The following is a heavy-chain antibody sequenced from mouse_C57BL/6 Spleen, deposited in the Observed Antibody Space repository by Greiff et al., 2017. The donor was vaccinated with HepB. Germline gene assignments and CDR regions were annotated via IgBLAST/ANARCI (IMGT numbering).Heavy chain of an antibody. V-gene: IGHV1-72*01. CDR1: GYTFTSYW. CDR2: IDPNSGGT. J-gene: IGHJ1*03. D-gene: IGHD2-4*01. CDR3: AHSTMIKEGYFDV. Sequence: VQLQQSGAELVKPGASVKLSCKASGYTFTSYWMHWVKQRPGRGLEWIGRIDPNSGGTKYNEKFKSKATLTVDKPSSTAYMQLSSLTSEDSAVYYCAHSTMIKEGYFDVWGTGTTVTVSS.